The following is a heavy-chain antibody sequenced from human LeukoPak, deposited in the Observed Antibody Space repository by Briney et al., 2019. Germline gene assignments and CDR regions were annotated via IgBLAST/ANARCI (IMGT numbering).Heavy chain of an antibody. J-gene: IGHJ4*02. V-gene: IGHV1-8*02. Sequence: ASVKVSCKASGYTFTSYGISWVRQAPGQGLEWMGWMNPNSGNTGHAQKFQGRVTMTRNTSISTAYMELSSLRSEDTAVYYCARAGGYCGRISCPYYFDYWGQGSLVAVSS. CDR1: GYTFTSYG. D-gene: IGHD2-15*01. CDR2: MNPNSGNT. CDR3: ARAGGYCGRISCPYYFDY.